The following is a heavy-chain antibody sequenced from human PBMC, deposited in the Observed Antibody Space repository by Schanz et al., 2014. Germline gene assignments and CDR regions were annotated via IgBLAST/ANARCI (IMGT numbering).Heavy chain of an antibody. D-gene: IGHD5-12*01. CDR2: INPSGGST. J-gene: IGHJ4*01. Sequence: QVQLVQSGAEVKKPGSSVKVSCKASGYTFTSDSMHWVRQAPGQGLEWMGMINPSGGSTTYAQKFQGRVTMTRDTSTSTVYMELSSLRSEDTAVYYCARDFSAYVGNYFDYWGRGTLVTASS. V-gene: IGHV1-46*01. CDR3: ARDFSAYVGNYFDY. CDR1: GYTFTSDS.